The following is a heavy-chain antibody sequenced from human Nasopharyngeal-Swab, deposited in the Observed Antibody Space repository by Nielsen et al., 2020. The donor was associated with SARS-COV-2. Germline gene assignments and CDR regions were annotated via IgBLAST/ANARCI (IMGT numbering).Heavy chain of an antibody. Sequence: ETLSLTCAASGFTFSSYSMNWVRQAPGKGLEWVSSISSSSSYIYYADSVKGRFTISRDNAKNPLYLQMNSLRAEDTAVYYCARSGELRFLEWLNTRPDYWGQGTLVTVSS. CDR2: ISSSSSYI. J-gene: IGHJ4*02. D-gene: IGHD3-3*01. CDR1: GFTFSSYS. V-gene: IGHV3-21*01. CDR3: ARSGELRFLEWLNTRPDY.